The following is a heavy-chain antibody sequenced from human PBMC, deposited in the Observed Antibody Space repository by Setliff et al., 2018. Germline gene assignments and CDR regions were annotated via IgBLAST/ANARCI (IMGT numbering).Heavy chain of an antibody. J-gene: IGHJ3*02. Sequence: SCKASGYTLTNYYMHWVRQAPGQGLEWMGIINPSGGLTRYAQKFQGRVTMTRDTSTSTVYMEVSSLRSEDTAVYYCARDRYYNSWSGTSITAPHDAFDIWGQGTMVTVSS. CDR2: INPSGGLT. CDR3: ARDRYYNSWSGTSITAPHDAFDI. V-gene: IGHV1-46*03. D-gene: IGHD3-3*01. CDR1: GYTLTNYY.